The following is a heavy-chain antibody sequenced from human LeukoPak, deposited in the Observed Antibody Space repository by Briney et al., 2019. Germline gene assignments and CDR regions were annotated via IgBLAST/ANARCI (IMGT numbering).Heavy chain of an antibody. CDR2: IIPIFGTA. V-gene: IGHV1-69*01. CDR3: ARGSVWFGELSYYYYYYGMDA. D-gene: IGHD3-10*01. CDR1: GGTFSSYA. Sequence: SVTVSCKASGGTFSSYAISWVRQAPGQGLEWMGGIIPIFGTANYAQKFQGRVTITADESTSTAYMELSSLRSEDTAVYYCARGSVWFGELSYYYYYYGMDAWGQGTTVTVSS. J-gene: IGHJ6*02.